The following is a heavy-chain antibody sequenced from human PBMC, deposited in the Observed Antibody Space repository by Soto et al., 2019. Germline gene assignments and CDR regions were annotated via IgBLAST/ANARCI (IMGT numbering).Heavy chain of an antibody. V-gene: IGHV4-39*01. D-gene: IGHD5-12*01. Sequence: SDTLSLTCTVSGDSVSSSTYYWAWIRQPPGKGLEWIGSIFYGGSTYYDPSLKSRVSISVDTSKNQCSLKLGSVTAADTAVYYCARHPYDGYDFDYWGQGTLVTVSS. CDR1: GDSVSSSTYY. CDR3: ARHPYDGYDFDY. J-gene: IGHJ4*02. CDR2: IFYGGST.